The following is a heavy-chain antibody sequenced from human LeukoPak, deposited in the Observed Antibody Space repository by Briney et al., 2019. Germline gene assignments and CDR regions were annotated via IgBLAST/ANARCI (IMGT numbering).Heavy chain of an antibody. D-gene: IGHD6-25*01. CDR1: GLTVTSNY. V-gene: IGHV3-53*01. CDR2: IYSGGDT. CDR3: ARPGYSTGAFDY. J-gene: IGHJ4*02. Sequence: GGSLRLSCAASGLTVTSNYMSWIRQAPGKGLEWVSVIYSGGDTYYADSVKGRFTISRDNSKNTLYLQMNSLRAEDTAVYYCARPGYSTGAFDYWGQGTLVTVST.